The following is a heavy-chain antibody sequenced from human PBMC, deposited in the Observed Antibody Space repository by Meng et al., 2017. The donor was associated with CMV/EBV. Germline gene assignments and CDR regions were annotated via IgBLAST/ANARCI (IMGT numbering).Heavy chain of an antibody. CDR1: GFTFSSYW. Sequence: GESLKISCAASGFTFSSYWMHWVRQAPGKGLVWASRINSDGSSTSYADSVKGRFTISRDNAKNTLYLQMNSLRAEDTAVYYCALGVVEVYYYYGMDVWGQGTTVTVSS. J-gene: IGHJ6*02. CDR2: INSDGSST. V-gene: IGHV3-74*01. CDR3: ALGVVEVYYYYGMDV. D-gene: IGHD3-3*01.